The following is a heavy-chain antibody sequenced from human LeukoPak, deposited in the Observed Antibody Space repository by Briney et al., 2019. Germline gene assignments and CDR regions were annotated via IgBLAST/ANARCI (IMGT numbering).Heavy chain of an antibody. CDR1: GFTFSNYW. D-gene: IGHD2-21*02. Sequence: GGSLRLSCAASGFTFSNYWMSWVRQAPGKGLEWVADIKQDGTQKYYVDSVEGRFTISRDNAKNSLYLQMNSLRVEDTAVYYCARDCGSDCSQTFDIWGQGTVVTVSS. V-gene: IGHV3-7*05. J-gene: IGHJ3*02. CDR3: ARDCGSDCSQTFDI. CDR2: IKQDGTQK.